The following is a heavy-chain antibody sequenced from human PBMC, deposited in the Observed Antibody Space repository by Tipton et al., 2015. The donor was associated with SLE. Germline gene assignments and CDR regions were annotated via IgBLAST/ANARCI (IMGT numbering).Heavy chain of an antibody. V-gene: IGHV4-59*08. D-gene: IGHD3-22*01. Sequence: TLSLTCTVSDASISGHYWSWIRQPPGKGLEWIGYIHYTGSTFYNPSLKSRVTMSVDTSKNQFSLKLSSVTAADTAVYYCARSLRYDSSGFYLYYYYMDVWGKGTTVTVSS. CDR3: ARSLRYDSSGFYLYYYYMDV. CDR1: DASISGHY. J-gene: IGHJ6*03. CDR2: IHYTGST.